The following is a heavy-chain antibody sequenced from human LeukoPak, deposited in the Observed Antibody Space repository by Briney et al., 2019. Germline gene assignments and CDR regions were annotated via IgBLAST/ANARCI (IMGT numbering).Heavy chain of an antibody. CDR3: ARHEWLQVSDAFDI. CDR2: IYYSGST. Sequence: SETLSLTCTVSGGSISSSSYYWGWIRQPPGKGLEWIGSIYYSGSTYYNPSLKSRVTISVDTSKNQFSLKLSSVTAADTAVYYCARHEWLQVSDAFDIWGQGTMVTVSS. J-gene: IGHJ3*02. D-gene: IGHD5-12*01. V-gene: IGHV4-39*01. CDR1: GGSISSSSYY.